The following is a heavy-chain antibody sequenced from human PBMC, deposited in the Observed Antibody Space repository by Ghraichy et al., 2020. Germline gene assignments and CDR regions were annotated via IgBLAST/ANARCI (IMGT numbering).Heavy chain of an antibody. D-gene: IGHD6-19*01. CDR2: MCYSGST. J-gene: IGHJ4*02. CDR1: GGSISSSSYY. CDR3: ARLAVAVAVG. Sequence: SQTLSLTCTVSGGSISSSSYYWGWIRQPPGKGREWFGPMCYSGSTSYNPSPKSRVTISGDTSKNQFSLKLSSVTARDTAVYYCARLAVAVAVGWGQGTLVTVSS. V-gene: IGHV4-39*01.